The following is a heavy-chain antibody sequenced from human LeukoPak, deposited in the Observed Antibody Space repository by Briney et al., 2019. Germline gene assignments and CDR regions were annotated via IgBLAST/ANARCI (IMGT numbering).Heavy chain of an antibody. D-gene: IGHD3-3*01. V-gene: IGHV4-59*01. CDR1: GGSISSYS. CDR3: AREVWSGYYFAFDI. J-gene: IGHJ3*02. Sequence: SETLSLTCTVSGGSISSYSWSWIRQPQGRDWSGLGICITVGAPTTTPPSRVESISVDPSKNQFSLRLSSVTAADTAVYYCAREVWSGYYFAFDIWGQGTMVTVSS. CDR2: CITVGAP.